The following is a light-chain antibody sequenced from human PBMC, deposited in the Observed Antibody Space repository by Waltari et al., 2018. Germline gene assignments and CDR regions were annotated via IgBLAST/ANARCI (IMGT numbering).Light chain of an antibody. V-gene: IGLV2-14*01. J-gene: IGLJ1*01. Sequence: QSALTQPASVSGSPGPSITISRTGSSPDVGAYNFFSWYQQHPGKVPKLILYDVGNRPSGISHRFSASKSGNTASLTISGLQEEDEGEYYCSSYTTSTTLLFGTGTRLTVL. CDR1: SPDVGAYNF. CDR2: DVG. CDR3: SSYTTSTTLL.